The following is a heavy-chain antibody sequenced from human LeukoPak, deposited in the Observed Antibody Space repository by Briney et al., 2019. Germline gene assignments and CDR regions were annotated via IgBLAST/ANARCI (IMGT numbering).Heavy chain of an antibody. V-gene: IGHV3-30*02. CDR1: GFTFSSYG. CDR3: AKDTPRYDFWRVKGWD. D-gene: IGHD3-3*01. Sequence: GRSLRLSCAASGFTFSSYGMHWVRQAPGKGLEWVAFIRYDGSNKYYADSVKGRFTISRDNSKNTLYLQMNSLRAEDTAVYYCAKDTPRYDFWRVKGWDWGQGTLVTVSS. CDR2: IRYDGSNK. J-gene: IGHJ4*02.